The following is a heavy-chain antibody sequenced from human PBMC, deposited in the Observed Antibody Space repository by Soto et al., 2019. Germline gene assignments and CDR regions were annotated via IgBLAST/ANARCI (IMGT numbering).Heavy chain of an antibody. CDR2: IYHSGST. CDR3: ARGPGGSGYYTPDSYYYAMDV. CDR1: GGSISSSNW. J-gene: IGHJ6*02. Sequence: QVQLQESGPGLVKPSGTLSLTCAVSGGSISSSNWWSWVRQYPGKGLEWVGEIYHSGSTNYSPSLKRRVTISVDKSKNQCSVKLHSVTAADTAVYYWARGPGGSGYYTPDSYYYAMDVWGQGTTVTVSS. D-gene: IGHD3-3*01. V-gene: IGHV4-4*02.